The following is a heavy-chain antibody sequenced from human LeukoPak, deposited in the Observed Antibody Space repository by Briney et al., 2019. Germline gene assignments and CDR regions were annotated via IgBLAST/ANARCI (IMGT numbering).Heavy chain of an antibody. J-gene: IGHJ4*02. CDR1: GGTFNRFG. CDR3: ARARDTAMGN. CDR2: IIPVFGTA. Sequence: ASVKVSCKASGGTFNRFGISWVRQAPGQGLEWMGGIIPVFGTANYAQRFQGRVTITADESTSTAYMELSSLRSEDTAVYYCARARDTAMGNWGQGTLVTVSS. D-gene: IGHD5-18*01. V-gene: IGHV1-69*13.